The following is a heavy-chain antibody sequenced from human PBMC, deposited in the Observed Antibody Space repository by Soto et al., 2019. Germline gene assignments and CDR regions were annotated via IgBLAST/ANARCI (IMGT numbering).Heavy chain of an antibody. V-gene: IGHV1-18*01. CDR2: INVYNGNK. J-gene: IGHJ5*02. D-gene: IGHD2-2*01. Sequence: QVQLVQSGAEVKKPGASVKVSCKTSGYTLRSYSISWVRQAPGQGLEWMGWINVYNGNKKYAQNLQGRVTMTTDTSTSTAYMELRSLRSDDTAVYYCARDLAVGWFDPWGQGTLVTVSS. CDR3: ARDLAVGWFDP. CDR1: GYTLRSYS.